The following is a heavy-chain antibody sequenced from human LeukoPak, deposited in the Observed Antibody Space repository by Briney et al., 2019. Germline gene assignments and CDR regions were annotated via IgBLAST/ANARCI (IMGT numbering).Heavy chain of an antibody. J-gene: IGHJ3*02. CDR2: ISWNSGSI. D-gene: IGHD2-2*01. V-gene: IGHV3-9*01. CDR1: GFTFDDYA. Sequence: GGSLRLSCAASGFTFDDYAMHWVRQAPGNGLEWVSGISWNSGSIGYADSVKGRFTISRDNAKNSLYLQMNSLRAEDTALYYCAKDIYAKIGDAFDIWGQGTMVTVSS. CDR3: AKDIYAKIGDAFDI.